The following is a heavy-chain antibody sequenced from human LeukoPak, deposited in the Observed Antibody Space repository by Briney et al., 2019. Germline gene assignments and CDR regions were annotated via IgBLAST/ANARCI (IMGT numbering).Heavy chain of an antibody. V-gene: IGHV4-34*01. J-gene: IGHJ4*02. CDR2: INHSGST. CDR1: GGSFSGYY. Sequence: SETLSLTCAVYGGSFSGYYWSWIRQPPGKGLEWIGEINHSGSTNHNPSLKSRVTISVDTSKNQFSLKLSSVTAADTAVYYCARRGLGYCSSTSCYRDFDYWGQGTLVTVSS. D-gene: IGHD2-2*01. CDR3: ARRGLGYCSSTSCYRDFDY.